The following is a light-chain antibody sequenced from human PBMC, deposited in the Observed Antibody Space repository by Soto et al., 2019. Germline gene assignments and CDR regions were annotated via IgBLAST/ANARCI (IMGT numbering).Light chain of an antibody. J-gene: IGLJ1*01. Sequence: QSALIQPASVSGSPGQSITISCTGTGSDVCGYNSVSWYQQHPGKAPKLVIYAVNNRPSGVSNRFSGSKSGNTASLTISGLQAEDEADYYCCSWTISSTDVFGTGTKFTVL. CDR1: GSDVCGYNS. CDR2: AVN. CDR3: CSWTISSTDV. V-gene: IGLV2-14*01.